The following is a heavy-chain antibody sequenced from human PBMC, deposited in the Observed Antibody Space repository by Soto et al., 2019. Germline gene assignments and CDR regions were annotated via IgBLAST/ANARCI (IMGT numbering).Heavy chain of an antibody. CDR3: ARVISGFWSGPTNWFDP. V-gene: IGHV1-18*01. Sequence: QVQLVQSGAEVKKPGASVKVSCKASGYTFTSYGISWVRQAPGQGLEWMGWISAYNGNTNYAQKLQGRVTMTTDTTPSRAYVGLRSLGSDDTAVYYCARVISGFWSGPTNWFDPWGQGTLVTVSS. J-gene: IGHJ5*02. CDR2: ISAYNGNT. D-gene: IGHD3-3*01. CDR1: GYTFTSYG.